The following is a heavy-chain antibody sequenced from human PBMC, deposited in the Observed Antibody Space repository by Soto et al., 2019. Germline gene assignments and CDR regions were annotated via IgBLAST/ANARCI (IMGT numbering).Heavy chain of an antibody. J-gene: IGHJ5*02. CDR1: GFAFSTCA. CDR2: VSGSGGNT. V-gene: IGHV3-23*01. Sequence: VQLLESGGGLVQPGGSLVLSCAASGFAFSTCAMSWVRQIPGKGLEWVSGVSGSGGNTYYADPARGRFTISRDNSRKSLCLEMNRLRPDDTAVYYCAKNDGDYAWRWLDPWGQGTLVTVSS. CDR3: AKNDGDYAWRWLDP. D-gene: IGHD4-17*01.